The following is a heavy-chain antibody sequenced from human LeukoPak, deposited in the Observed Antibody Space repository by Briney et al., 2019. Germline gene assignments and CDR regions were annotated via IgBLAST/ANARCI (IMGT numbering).Heavy chain of an antibody. Sequence: GGSLRLSCAASGFTFSSYDMSWVRQAPGKGLEWVSGTSGGGVTTYYADSVKGRFTISRDNSKNTLYLQMNSLRAEDTAVYYCAREASIAVAGTDHDAFDIWGQGTMVTVSS. CDR1: GFTFSSYD. V-gene: IGHV3-23*01. CDR3: AREASIAVAGTDHDAFDI. CDR2: TSGGGVTT. D-gene: IGHD6-19*01. J-gene: IGHJ3*02.